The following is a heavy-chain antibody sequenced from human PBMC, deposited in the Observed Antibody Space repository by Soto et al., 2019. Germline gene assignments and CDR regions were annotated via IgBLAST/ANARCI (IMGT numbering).Heavy chain of an antibody. CDR1: GYTFNAYY. V-gene: IGHV1-2*02. CDR2: INPNSGDT. D-gene: IGHD6-6*01. Sequence: ASVKVSCKASGYTFNAYYIHWVRQAPGQGLEWVGRINPNSGDTTYTQKFEGRVTMTRDTSIGTAYLELTGLRSDDTAIYYCASDTRPLYHFDYWGQGNLVTVSS. J-gene: IGHJ4*02. CDR3: ASDTRPLYHFDY.